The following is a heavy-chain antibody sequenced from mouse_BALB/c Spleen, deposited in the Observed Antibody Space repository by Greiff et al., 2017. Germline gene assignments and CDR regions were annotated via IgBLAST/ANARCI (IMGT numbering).Heavy chain of an antibody. D-gene: IGHD4-1*01. V-gene: IGHV1-63*02. CDR3: ARSGDWDGAWFAY. Sequence: QVQLKQSGAELVRPGTSVKISCKASGYTFTNYWLGWVKQRPGHGLEWIGDIYPGGGYTNYNEKFKGKATLTADTSSSTAYMQLSSLTSEDSAVYFCARSGDWDGAWFAYWGQGTLVTVSA. CDR2: IYPGGGYT. J-gene: IGHJ3*01. CDR1: GYTFTNYW.